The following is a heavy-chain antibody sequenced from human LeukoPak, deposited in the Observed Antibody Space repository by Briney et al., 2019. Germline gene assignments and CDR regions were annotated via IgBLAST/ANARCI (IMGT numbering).Heavy chain of an antibody. D-gene: IGHD3-16*02. Sequence: PSQTLFLTCTVSGGSISSGSYYWSWIRQPAGKGLEWIGRIYTSGSTNYNPSLKSRVTISVDTSKNQFSLKLSSVTAADTAVYYCARGRYDYVWGSYRFDYWGQGTLVTVSS. CDR1: GGSISSGSYY. V-gene: IGHV4-61*02. J-gene: IGHJ4*02. CDR3: ARGRYDYVWGSYRFDY. CDR2: IYTSGST.